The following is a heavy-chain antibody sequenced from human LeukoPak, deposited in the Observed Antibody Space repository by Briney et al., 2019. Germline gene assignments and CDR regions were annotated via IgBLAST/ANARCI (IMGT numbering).Heavy chain of an antibody. V-gene: IGHV3-30-3*01. CDR1: GFTFSSYA. CDR3: ARALSSGNPRHPKYYFDY. J-gene: IGHJ4*02. CDR2: ISYDGSNK. D-gene: IGHD6-19*01. Sequence: GGSLRLSCAASGFTFSSYAMHWVRQAPGKGLEWVAVISYDGSNKYYADSVKGRFTISRDNSKNTLYLQMNSLRAEDTAVYYCARALSSGNPRHPKYYFDYWGQRTLVTVSS.